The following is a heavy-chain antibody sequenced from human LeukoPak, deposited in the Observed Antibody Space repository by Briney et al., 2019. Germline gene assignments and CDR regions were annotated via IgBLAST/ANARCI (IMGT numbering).Heavy chain of an antibody. CDR3: AKHLVATTPFFDY. Sequence: ASETLSLTCTVSGDSISRFYWSWIRQPPGKGLEWIAFIYYSGSTNYNPSLESRVSISMDTSRNQFSLRLGSATATDTAVYYCAKHLVATTPFFDYWGQGILVTVSS. J-gene: IGHJ4*02. D-gene: IGHD5-12*01. CDR1: GDSISRFY. CDR2: IYYSGST. V-gene: IGHV4-59*08.